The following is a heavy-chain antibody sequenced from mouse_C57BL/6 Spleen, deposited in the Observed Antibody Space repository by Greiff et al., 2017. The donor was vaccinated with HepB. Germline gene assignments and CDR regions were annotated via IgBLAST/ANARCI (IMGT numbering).Heavy chain of an antibody. Sequence: QVQLQQPGAELVKPGASVKLSCKASGYTFTSYWMHWVKQRPGRGLEWIGRIDPNSGGTKYNEKFKSKATLTVDKPSSTAYMQISSLTSEDSAVYYCARSNYGSSYWYFDVWGTGTTVTVSS. V-gene: IGHV1-72*01. CDR2: IDPNSGGT. CDR1: GYTFTSYW. J-gene: IGHJ1*03. CDR3: ARSNYGSSYWYFDV. D-gene: IGHD1-1*01.